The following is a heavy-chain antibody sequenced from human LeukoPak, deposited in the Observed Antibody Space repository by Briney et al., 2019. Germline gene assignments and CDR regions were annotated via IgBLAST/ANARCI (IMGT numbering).Heavy chain of an antibody. CDR1: GGSFSGYY. J-gene: IGHJ5*02. V-gene: IGHV4-34*01. D-gene: IGHD6-13*01. CDR3: ARGPGYGSSSWYRFDP. Sequence: SETLSLTCAVYGGSFSGYYWSWIRQPPGKGLEWIGEINHSGSTNYNPSLKSRVTISVDTSKNQFSLKLSSVTAADTAVYYCARGPGYGSSSWYRFDPWGQGTLVTVSP. CDR2: INHSGST.